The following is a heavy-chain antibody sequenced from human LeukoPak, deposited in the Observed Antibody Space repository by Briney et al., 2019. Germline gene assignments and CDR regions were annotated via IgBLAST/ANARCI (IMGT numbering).Heavy chain of an antibody. CDR1: GFTFSDYY. CDR3: ARSSYSSSSSV. V-gene: IGHV3-7*03. CDR2: INSDGSEG. J-gene: IGHJ3*01. Sequence: PGGSLRLSCAASGFTFSDYYMSWIRQAPGKGLEWVASINSDGSEGYYADVVKGRFTISRDNAKNSLYLQINGLRAEDTAVYYCARSSYSSSSSVWGQGTMVTVSS. D-gene: IGHD6-6*01.